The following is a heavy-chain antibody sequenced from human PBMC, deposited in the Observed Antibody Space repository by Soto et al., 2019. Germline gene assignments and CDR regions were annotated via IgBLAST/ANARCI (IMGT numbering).Heavy chain of an antibody. Sequence: SETLSLTCAVSGGSVSSSDYYWAWIRQPPGKGLEWIGSMLYSGLTYYNPSLKSRVTLSVDTSKNQFSVRLNSVTASDTAVYYCAPLSVSLSGPYGIHVWGQGTTVTVSS. CDR2: MLYSGLT. CDR1: GGSVSSSDYY. J-gene: IGHJ6*02. D-gene: IGHD2-15*01. V-gene: IGHV4-39*01. CDR3: APLSVSLSGPYGIHV.